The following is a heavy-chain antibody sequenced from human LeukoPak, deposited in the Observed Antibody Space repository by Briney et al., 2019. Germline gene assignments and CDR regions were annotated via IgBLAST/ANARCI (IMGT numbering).Heavy chain of an antibody. CDR3: ARSVTSTPGAFDI. CDR1: GFTFSSYS. Sequence: GGSLRLSCAASGFTFSSYSMNWVRQAPGKGLEWVSSISSSSSYIYYADSVKGRFTISRDNAKNSLYLQMSSLRAEDTAVYYCARSVTSTPGAFDIWGQGTMVTVSS. D-gene: IGHD2-21*02. J-gene: IGHJ3*02. V-gene: IGHV3-21*01. CDR2: ISSSSSYI.